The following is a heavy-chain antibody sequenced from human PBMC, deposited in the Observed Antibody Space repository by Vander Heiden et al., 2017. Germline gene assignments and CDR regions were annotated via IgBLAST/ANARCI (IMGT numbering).Heavy chain of an antibody. D-gene: IGHD3-3*01. CDR3: ARQDPDYDFWSGDYGGGFDP. V-gene: IGHV4-39*01. CDR2: IYYSGST. J-gene: IGHJ5*02. CDR1: GGPVSSSSYY. Sequence: QLQLQESGPGLVKPSATLSLTCTVSGGPVSSSSYYWGWIRRAPGKGLEWIGSIYYSGSTYYNPSLKGRVTISVDTSKNQCSLKLSSVTAADTAVYYCARQDPDYDFWSGDYGGGFDPWGQGTLVTVSS.